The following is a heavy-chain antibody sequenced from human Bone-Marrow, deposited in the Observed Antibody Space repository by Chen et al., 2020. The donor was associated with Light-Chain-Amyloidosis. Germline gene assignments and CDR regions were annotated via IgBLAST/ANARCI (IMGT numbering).Heavy chain of an antibody. D-gene: IGHD3-10*01. CDR1: GGSFSGYY. CDR3: ARGMSYYYGLGKIDY. CDR2: INDAENT. V-gene: IGHV4-34*02. J-gene: IGHJ4*02. Sequence: QVQLQQWGAGLLRPSETLSLTCAVYGGSFSGYYWTWIRQPPGKGLEWIGEINDAENTNYNPPLRRRVTISLDTSRNHFSLNLTSVTAADTAVYYCARGMSYYYGLGKIDYWGQGSLVIVSS.